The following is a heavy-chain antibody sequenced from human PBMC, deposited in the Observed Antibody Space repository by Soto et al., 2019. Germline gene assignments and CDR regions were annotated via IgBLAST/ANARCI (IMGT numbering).Heavy chain of an antibody. D-gene: IGHD1-26*01. CDR2: VLYDGTNK. CDR1: GFTFSNYG. Sequence: LVESGGAVVQPGRSLRLACAASGFTFSNYGMHWVRQAPGKGLEWVATVLYDGTNKYYADSVKGRFIISRDNSGNTVFLQIMSLRGEDAAVYYSARDRKAVGSIENNFAMDVWGQGTTGTVSS. V-gene: IGHV3-33*01. CDR3: ARDRKAVGSIENNFAMDV. J-gene: IGHJ6*01.